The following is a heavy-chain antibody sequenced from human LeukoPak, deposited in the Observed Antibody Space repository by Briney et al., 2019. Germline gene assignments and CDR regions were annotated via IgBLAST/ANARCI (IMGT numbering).Heavy chain of an antibody. CDR2: IYSCGST. J-gene: IGHJ6*02. Sequence: GGSLRLSWAASGFTFSSYSMNWVRQAPGKGLELVSVIYSCGSTYYADSVKGRFTISRDNSKNTLYLQMNSLRAEDTAFFFQAEDGIRDYYYYYGMDVWGQGTTVTVSS. CDR1: GFTFSSYS. CDR3: AEDGIRDYYYYYGMDV. V-gene: IGHV3-66*01. D-gene: IGHD2-21*01.